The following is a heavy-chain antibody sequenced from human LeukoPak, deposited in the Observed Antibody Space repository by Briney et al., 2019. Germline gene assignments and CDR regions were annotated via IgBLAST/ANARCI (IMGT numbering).Heavy chain of an antibody. Sequence: PGGSLRLSCAASGFTFSSYAMSWVRQAPGKGLEWVSAISGSGGSTYYADSVKGRFTISRDNSKNTLYLQMNSLRAEDTAVYYCAVTGAAYYYYYGVDVWGQGTTVTVSS. J-gene: IGHJ6*02. V-gene: IGHV3-23*01. CDR1: GFTFSSYA. CDR3: AVTGAAYYYYYGVDV. D-gene: IGHD2-8*02. CDR2: ISGSGGST.